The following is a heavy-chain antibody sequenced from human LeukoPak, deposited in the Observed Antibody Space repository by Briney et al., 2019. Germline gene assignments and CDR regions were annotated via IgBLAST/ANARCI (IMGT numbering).Heavy chain of an antibody. D-gene: IGHD3-22*01. Sequence: ASVKVSCKASGYTFTSYGISWVRQAPGQGLEWMGWISAYNGNTNYAQKLQGRVTMTTDTSTSTAYMELSRLRSDDTAVYYCASLLGDSNWFDPWGQGTLVTVSS. V-gene: IGHV1-18*01. J-gene: IGHJ5*02. CDR3: ASLLGDSNWFDP. CDR1: GYTFTSYG. CDR2: ISAYNGNT.